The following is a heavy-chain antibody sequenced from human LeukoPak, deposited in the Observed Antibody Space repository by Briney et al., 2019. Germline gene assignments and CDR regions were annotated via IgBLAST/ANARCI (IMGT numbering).Heavy chain of an antibody. J-gene: IGHJ4*02. CDR1: GGSISNYY. CDR3: ARQGISSSNPLGY. D-gene: IGHD6-6*01. Sequence: SETLSLTCTVSGGSISNYYWSWIRQPAGKGLEWIGRIYPSGSTNYNPSLKSRVTMSVDTSKNQFSLKLSSVTAADTAVYYCARQGISSSNPLGYWGQGTLVTVSS. V-gene: IGHV4-4*07. CDR2: IYPSGST.